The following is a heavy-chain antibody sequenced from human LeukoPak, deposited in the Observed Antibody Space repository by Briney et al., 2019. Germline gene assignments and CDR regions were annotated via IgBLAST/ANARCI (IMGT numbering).Heavy chain of an antibody. D-gene: IGHD2-21*01. Sequence: SVKVSCKASGGTFSSYAISWVRQAPGQGLEWMGGIIPIFGTANYAQKFQGRVTITADESKSTAYMELSSLRSEDTAVYYCARDPLAYCGGDCYRLYAFDIWGQGTMVTVSS. CDR1: GGTFSSYA. J-gene: IGHJ3*02. CDR2: IIPIFGTA. CDR3: ARDPLAYCGGDCYRLYAFDI. V-gene: IGHV1-69*01.